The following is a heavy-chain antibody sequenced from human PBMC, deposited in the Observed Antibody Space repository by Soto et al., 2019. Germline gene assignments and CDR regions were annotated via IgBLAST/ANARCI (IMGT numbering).Heavy chain of an antibody. CDR1: GDSISSRSYY. Sequence: SETLSLTCTVTGDSISSRSYYWGWIRQPPGKGLEWIGSIYYSGSTYNNPSLRSRVSMSIDTSKDQFSLKLKSVTAADTALYFCARQRTSVVTQAYFDVWGPGXLVPVSS. CDR3: ARQRTSVVTQAYFDV. D-gene: IGHD2-21*02. V-gene: IGHV4-39*01. CDR2: IYYSGST. J-gene: IGHJ4*02.